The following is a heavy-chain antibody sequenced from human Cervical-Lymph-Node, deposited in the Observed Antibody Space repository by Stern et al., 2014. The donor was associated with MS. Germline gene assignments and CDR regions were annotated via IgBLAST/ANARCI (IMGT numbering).Heavy chain of an antibody. CDR3: ARRDSNWYSFDY. J-gene: IGHJ4*02. CDR1: GFTFSGYG. CDR2: IWYDGGKR. D-gene: IGHD6-13*01. V-gene: IGHV3-33*01. Sequence: QVQLVESGGGVVQSGTSLRLSCAASGFTFSGYGMHWVRQAPGKGLEWVAVIWYDGGKRYYVDSVKGRFTISRDNSKNTLYLQMNSLRAEDTAMYYCARRDSNWYSFDYWGQGTLVTVSS.